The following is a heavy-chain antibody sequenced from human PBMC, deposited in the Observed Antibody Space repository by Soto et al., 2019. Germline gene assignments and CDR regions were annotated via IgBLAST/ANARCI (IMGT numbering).Heavy chain of an antibody. CDR2: IIPIFGTA. V-gene: IGHV1-69*13. D-gene: IGHD3-3*01. CDR3: ARDRFDFWRGTFDY. J-gene: IGHJ4*02. Sequence: ASVKVSCKASGGTFSSYAISWVRQAPGQGLEWMGGIIPIFGTANYAQKFQGRVTITADESTSTAYMELSSLRSEDTAVYYCARDRFDFWRGTFDYWGQGTLVTVSS. CDR1: GGTFSSYA.